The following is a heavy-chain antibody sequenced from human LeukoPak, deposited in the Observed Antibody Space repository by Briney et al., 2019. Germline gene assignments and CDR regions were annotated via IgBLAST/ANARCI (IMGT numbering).Heavy chain of an antibody. CDR2: ISSSSSTI. CDR1: GFTFSNFG. J-gene: IGHJ4*02. CDR3: AGSVFDY. Sequence: QPGGSLRLSCAASGFTFSNFGTNWVRQAPGKWLEWVSYISSSSSTIYYADSVKGRFTISRDNAKNSLYLQMNSLRAEDTAVYYSAGSVFDYWGQGTLVTVSS. D-gene: IGHD2-8*01. V-gene: IGHV3-48*04.